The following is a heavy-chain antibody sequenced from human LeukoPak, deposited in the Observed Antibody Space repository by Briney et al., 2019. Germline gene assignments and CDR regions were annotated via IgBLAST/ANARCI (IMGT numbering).Heavy chain of an antibody. CDR3: ARERRRYGSGSDYNPHDAFDI. CDR2: IIPIFGTA. CDR1: GGTFSSYA. D-gene: IGHD3-10*01. V-gene: IGHV1-69*13. J-gene: IGHJ3*02. Sequence: SVKVSCKASGGTFSSYAISWVRQAPGQGLEWMGGIIPIFGTANYAQKFQGRVTITADESTSTAYMELSSLRSEDTAVYYCARERRRYGSGSDYNPHDAFDIWGQGTMVTVSS.